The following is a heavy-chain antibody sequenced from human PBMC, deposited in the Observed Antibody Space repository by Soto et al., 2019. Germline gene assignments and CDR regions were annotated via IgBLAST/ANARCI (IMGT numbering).Heavy chain of an antibody. CDR3: ARSRAGGTWEQYPSFYFDY. D-gene: IGHD1-26*01. CDR1: GYTFTNYG. V-gene: IGHV1-18*01. J-gene: IGHJ4*02. Sequence: QVLLVQSGAEVKKPGASVKVACKASGYTFTNYGISWVRQAPGQGLEWLGWISTYNGDRDVAQKVQGRVTMTTDTSTTTAYMELRSLRSNDTAVYYCARSRAGGTWEQYPSFYFDYWGQGALVTVSS. CDR2: ISTYNGDR.